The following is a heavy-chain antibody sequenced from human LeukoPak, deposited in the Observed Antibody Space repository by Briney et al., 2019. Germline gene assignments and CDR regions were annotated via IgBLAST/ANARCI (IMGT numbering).Heavy chain of an antibody. V-gene: IGHV1-69*13. J-gene: IGHJ3*02. D-gene: IGHD3-10*01. CDR3: ALLGGDYYYGSGSPEGAFDI. CDR1: GGTFSSYA. CDR2: IIPIFGTA. Sequence: SVKVSCKASGGTFSSYAISWVRQAPGQGLEWMGGIIPIFGTANYAQKFQGRVTITADESTSTAYMELSSLRSEDTAVYYCALLGGDYYYGSGSPEGAFDIWGQGTMVTVSS.